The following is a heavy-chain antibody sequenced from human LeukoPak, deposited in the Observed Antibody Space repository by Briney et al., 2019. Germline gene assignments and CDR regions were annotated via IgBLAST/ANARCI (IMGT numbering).Heavy chain of an antibody. CDR2: IYYSGST. Sequence: SETLSLTCSVSGASINGYYWNWIRQPPGKGLQWIGHIYYSGSTSYNLSLKSRVTISMDTSKNQFSLKLTSVTDVDTAVYYCARGGVTATHYYYGMDVWGKGTTVTVSS. CDR3: ARGGVTATHYYYGMDV. D-gene: IGHD2-15*01. CDR1: GASINGYY. V-gene: IGHV4-59*01. J-gene: IGHJ6*04.